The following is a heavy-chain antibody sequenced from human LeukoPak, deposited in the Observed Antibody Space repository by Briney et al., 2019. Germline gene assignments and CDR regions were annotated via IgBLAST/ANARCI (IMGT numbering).Heavy chain of an antibody. CDR3: VRDYYGSGKTRWFDP. V-gene: IGHV3-74*01. J-gene: IGHJ5*02. Sequence: GGSLRLSCAASGFTFSSYWIHWVRQAPGKGLVWVSRIDGDGSSTTYADSAKGRFTISRDNAKNTLYLQMTSLRVEDTAVYYCVRDYYGSGKTRWFDPWGQGTLVTVSS. CDR1: GFTFSSYW. CDR2: IDGDGSST. D-gene: IGHD3-10*01.